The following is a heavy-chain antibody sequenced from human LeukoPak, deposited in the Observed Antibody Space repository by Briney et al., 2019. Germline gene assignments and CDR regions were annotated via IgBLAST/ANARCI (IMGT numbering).Heavy chain of an antibody. CDR1: GFTFSSYA. J-gene: IGHJ4*02. CDR3: AKDGKYCSSTSCHTYCDY. Sequence: PGGSLRLSCAASGFTFSSYAMSWVRQAPGKGLEWVSAISGSGGSTYYADSVKGRFTISRDNSKNTLYLQMNSLRAEDTAVYYCAKDGKYCSSTSCHTYCDYWGQGTLVTVSS. CDR2: ISGSGGST. D-gene: IGHD2-2*02. V-gene: IGHV3-23*01.